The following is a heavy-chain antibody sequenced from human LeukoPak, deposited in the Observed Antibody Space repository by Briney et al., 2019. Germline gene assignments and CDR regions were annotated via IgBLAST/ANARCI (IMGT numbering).Heavy chain of an antibody. CDR1: GFTFSSYA. CDR3: ARDSSVVGATNGIY. CDR2: ISYDGSNK. Sequence: GRSLRLSCAASGFTFSSYAMHWVRQAPGKGLEWVAVISYDGSNKYYADSVKGRFTISRDNSKNTLYLQMNSLRAEDTAVYYCARDSSVVGATNGIYWGQGTLVTVSS. J-gene: IGHJ4*02. V-gene: IGHV3-30-3*01. D-gene: IGHD1-26*01.